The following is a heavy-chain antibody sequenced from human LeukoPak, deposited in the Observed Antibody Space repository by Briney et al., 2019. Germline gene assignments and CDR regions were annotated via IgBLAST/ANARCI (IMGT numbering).Heavy chain of an antibody. J-gene: IGHJ4*02. CDR1: GFTFSSYW. CDR3: ARYYDFWSGYPPFDY. CDR2: IRQDGGEK. V-gene: IGHV3-7*01. D-gene: IGHD3-3*01. Sequence: GGSLRLSCAASGFTFSSYWMSWVRQAPGRGLEWVANIRQDGGEKYYVDSVKGRFTISRDNAKNSLFLQMNSLRVEDTAVCYCARYYDFWSGYPPFDYWGQGTLVTDSS.